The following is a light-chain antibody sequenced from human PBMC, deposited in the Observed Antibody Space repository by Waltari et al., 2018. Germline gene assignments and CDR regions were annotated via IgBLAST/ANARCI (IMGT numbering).Light chain of an antibody. J-gene: IGLJ3*02. CDR3: VLYMGSGIWM. CDR2: STN. CDR1: SGSVSTTYY. V-gene: IGLV8-61*01. Sequence: QTVVTQEPSFSVSPGGTVTLTCGLSSGSVSTTYYPSWYQQTPGQAPRTLIYSTNTRSSGVPDRFSGSILGNKTALTITGAQADDESDYYCVLYMGSGIWMFGAGTKLTVL.